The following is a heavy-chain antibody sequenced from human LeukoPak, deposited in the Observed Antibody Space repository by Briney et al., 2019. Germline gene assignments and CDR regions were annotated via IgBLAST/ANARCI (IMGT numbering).Heavy chain of an antibody. J-gene: IGHJ3*02. CDR2: INYSGTT. CDR1: GGSISSSTYY. Sequence: SETLSLTCSVSGGSISSSTYYWVWVRQTPEKGLEWIASINYSGTTYHNPSLRGRVTISVDTFKTQFSLKLSSVTAADTAVYYCARDPRKRRYYYDSSGPEFDIWGQGTMVTVSS. V-gene: IGHV4-39*07. D-gene: IGHD3-22*01. CDR3: ARDPRKRRYYYDSSGPEFDI.